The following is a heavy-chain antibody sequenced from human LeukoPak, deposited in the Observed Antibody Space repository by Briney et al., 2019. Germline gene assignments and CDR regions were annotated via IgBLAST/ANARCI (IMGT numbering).Heavy chain of an antibody. V-gene: IGHV1-69*13. CDR3: ARDRRGYPFI. CDR2: IIPIFGTA. D-gene: IGHD5-18*01. Sequence: ASVKVSCKASGGTFSSYAISWVRQAPGQGLEWMGGIIPIFGTANYAQKFQGRVTITADESTSTAYMELSSLRSEDTAVYYCARDRRGYPFIWGQGTLVTVSS. J-gene: IGHJ4*02. CDR1: GGTFSSYA.